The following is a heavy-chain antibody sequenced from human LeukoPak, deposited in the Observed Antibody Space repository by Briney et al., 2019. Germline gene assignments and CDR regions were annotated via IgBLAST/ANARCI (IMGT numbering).Heavy chain of an antibody. CDR2: INPNSGGT. CDR3: AREVSGSYLLYMDA. Sequence: ASVKVSCKASGYTFTGYYMHWVRQAPGQGLEWMGWINPNSGGTNYAQKFQGGVTMTRDTSISTAYMELSRLRSDDTAVYYCAREVSGSYLLYMDAWGKGTTVTVSS. J-gene: IGHJ6*03. CDR1: GYTFTGYY. D-gene: IGHD1-26*01. V-gene: IGHV1-2*02.